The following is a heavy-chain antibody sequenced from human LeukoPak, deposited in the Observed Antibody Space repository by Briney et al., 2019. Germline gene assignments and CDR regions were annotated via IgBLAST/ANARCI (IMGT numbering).Heavy chain of an antibody. Sequence: ASVKVSCKASGYTFTNYGISWVRQAPGQGLEWMGWIIPIFGTANYAQKFQGRVTITTDESTSTAYMELSSLRSEDTAVYYCARDLGCSSTSCYFHWFDPWGQGTLVTVSS. D-gene: IGHD2-2*01. CDR1: GYTFTNYG. V-gene: IGHV1-69*05. J-gene: IGHJ5*02. CDR3: ARDLGCSSTSCYFHWFDP. CDR2: IIPIFGTA.